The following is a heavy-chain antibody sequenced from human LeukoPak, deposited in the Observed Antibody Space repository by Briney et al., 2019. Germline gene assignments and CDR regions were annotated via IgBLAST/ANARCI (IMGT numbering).Heavy chain of an antibody. D-gene: IGHD3-10*01. Sequence: PSETLSLTCTVSGGSISTNYWTWIRQPPGKGLEWIGYIDYSGSTKYNPSLKSRATISVDTSNNQFSLKLSSVTAADTAVYYCARLGGGSGSYYKHLDYWGQGTLVTVSS. CDR1: GGSISTNY. CDR2: IDYSGST. V-gene: IGHV4-59*08. J-gene: IGHJ4*02. CDR3: ARLGGGSGSYYKHLDY.